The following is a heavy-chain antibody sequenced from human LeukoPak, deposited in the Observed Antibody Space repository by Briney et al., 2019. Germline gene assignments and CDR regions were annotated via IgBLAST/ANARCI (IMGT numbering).Heavy chain of an antibody. J-gene: IGHJ3*02. CDR2: ISSSSSTI. Sequence: GGSLRLSCAASGFTFSSYSMNWVRQAPGKGLEWVSYISSSSSTIYYADSVKGRFTISRDNAKNSLYLQMNSLRAEDTAVYYCARDHGYGGTPTIWGQGTMVTVSS. V-gene: IGHV3-48*01. CDR3: ARDHGYGGTPTI. D-gene: IGHD4-23*01. CDR1: GFTFSSYS.